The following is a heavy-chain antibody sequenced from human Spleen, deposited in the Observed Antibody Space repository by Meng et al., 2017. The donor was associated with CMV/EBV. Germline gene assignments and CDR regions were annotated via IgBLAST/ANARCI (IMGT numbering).Heavy chain of an antibody. CDR2: INSDGSST. V-gene: IGHV3-74*01. J-gene: IGHJ6*02. CDR3: AREPEDGDYGDYEDYYYYGMDV. Sequence: GESLKISCAASGFTFSNCWMHWVRQAPGKGLVWVSRINSDGSSTSYADSVKGRFTISRDSAKNTLYLQMNSLRAEDTAVYYCAREPEDGDYGDYEDYYYYGMDVWGQGTPFPVSS. D-gene: IGHD4-17*01. CDR1: GFTFSNCW.